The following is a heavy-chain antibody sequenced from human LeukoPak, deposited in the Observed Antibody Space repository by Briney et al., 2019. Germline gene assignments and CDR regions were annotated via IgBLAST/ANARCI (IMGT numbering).Heavy chain of an antibody. CDR2: IYTSGST. Sequence: SETLSLTCTVSGGSISSYYWSWIRQPAGKGLEWIGRIYTSGSTNYNPSLKSRVTISVDTSKNQFSLKLSSVTAADTAVYYCARDGCSGGSCYPSYYMDVWGKGTTVTVSS. D-gene: IGHD2-15*01. V-gene: IGHV4-4*07. CDR1: GGSISSYY. CDR3: ARDGCSGGSCYPSYYMDV. J-gene: IGHJ6*03.